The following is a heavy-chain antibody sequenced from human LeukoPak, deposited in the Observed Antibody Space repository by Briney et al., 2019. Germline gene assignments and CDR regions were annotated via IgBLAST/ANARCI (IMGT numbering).Heavy chain of an antibody. Sequence: GGSLRLSCAASGFTFSSYGMHWVRQAPGKGLEWVAFIRYDGNNNYYAGSVKGRFTSSRDDSKSMVYLQMNSLRPEDTAVYYCAKDWRCSSSSCVYYYYIDVWGKGTTVTVSS. CDR3: AKDWRCSSSSCVYYYYIDV. V-gene: IGHV3-30*02. J-gene: IGHJ6*03. D-gene: IGHD2-2*01. CDR1: GFTFSSYG. CDR2: IRYDGNNN.